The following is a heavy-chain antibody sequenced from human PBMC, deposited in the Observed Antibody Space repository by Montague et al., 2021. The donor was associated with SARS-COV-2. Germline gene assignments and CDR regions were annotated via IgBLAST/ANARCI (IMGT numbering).Heavy chain of an antibody. CDR2: IYFGGTA. CDR1: GDSVSNEQYY. Sequence: SQTQSLTYSVSGDSVSNEQYYWGWVRQHPGKGLEWIAYIYFGGTAYYSPSLESRVTLSVDTSKNQFSLFMTYMTAADAATYYCVRDWAYCGGIACPRAQYAMDVWGRGTTITVSS. D-gene: IGHD2-21*01. V-gene: IGHV4-31*03. J-gene: IGHJ6*02. CDR3: VRDWAYCGGIACPRAQYAMDV.